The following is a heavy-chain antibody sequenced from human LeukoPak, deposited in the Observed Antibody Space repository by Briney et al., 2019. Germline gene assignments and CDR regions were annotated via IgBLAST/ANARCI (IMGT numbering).Heavy chain of an antibody. D-gene: IGHD3-10*01. V-gene: IGHV3-73*01. CDR3: TRHYGDDDY. J-gene: IGHJ4*02. CDR1: GFTFSSYA. CDR2: IRSKANSYAT. Sequence: GGSLRLSCAASGFTFSSYAMSWVRQASGKGLEWVGRIRSKANSYATAYAASVKGRFTISRDDSKNTAYLQMNSLKTEDTAVYYCTRHYGDDDYWGQGTLVTVSS.